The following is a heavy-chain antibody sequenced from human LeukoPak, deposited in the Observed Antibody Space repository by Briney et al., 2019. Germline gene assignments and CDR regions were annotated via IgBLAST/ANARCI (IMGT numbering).Heavy chain of an antibody. Sequence: SETLSLTCTVSGDSISSSSYYWGWIRQPPGKGLEWIGSIYYSGSTYYNPSLKSRVTISVDTSKNQFSLKLSSVTAADTAVYYCARWYFDSTQYSDYWGQGTLVTVSS. CDR1: GDSISSSSYY. V-gene: IGHV4-39*07. CDR2: IYYSGST. CDR3: ARWYFDSTQYSDY. D-gene: IGHD3-9*01. J-gene: IGHJ4*02.